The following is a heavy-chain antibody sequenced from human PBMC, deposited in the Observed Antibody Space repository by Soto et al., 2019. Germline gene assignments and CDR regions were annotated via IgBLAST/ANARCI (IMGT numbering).Heavy chain of an antibody. Sequence: QVQLVQSRAEVKKPGASVNVSCKASGYTFTVYYMHWERQTPGQRLEWMGWVNPKSGGTVYPQKLPGRVTMAVDTSISTAYMALTRLRSDDTAVYYCARDLAKGGGSAGFDYWGEGTLVAVSS. D-gene: IGHD1-26*01. CDR1: GYTFTVYY. CDR3: ARDLAKGGGSAGFDY. CDR2: VNPKSGGT. J-gene: IGHJ4*02. V-gene: IGHV1-2*02.